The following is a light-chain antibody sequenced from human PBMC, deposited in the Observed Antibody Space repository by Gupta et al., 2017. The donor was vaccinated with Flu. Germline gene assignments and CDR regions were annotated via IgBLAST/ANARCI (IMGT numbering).Light chain of an antibody. CDR2: STS. J-gene: IGLJ3*02. V-gene: IGLV7-43*01. CDR3: LLYYGSTQWV. Sequence: QIVVTQEPSLTVSPGGTVTLTCASSAGAVTNDYYPNWFQQKPVQPPRALIYSTSGKYSWTPARCSGSLVGGKAALTLSGAQPEDESEYYCLLYYGSTQWVFGGGTKLTVL. CDR1: AGAVTNDYY.